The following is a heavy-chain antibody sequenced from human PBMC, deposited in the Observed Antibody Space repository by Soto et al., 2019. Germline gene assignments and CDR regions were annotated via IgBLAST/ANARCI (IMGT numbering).Heavy chain of an antibody. J-gene: IGHJ6*03. Sequence: GGSLRLSCAASGFTFSSYWMSWVRQAPGKGLEWVANIKQDGSEKYYVDSVKGRFTISRDNAKNSLYLQMNSLRAEDTAVYYCARVGRYFDWLLDPYYYYYMDVWGKGTTVTVSS. V-gene: IGHV3-7*01. CDR3: ARVGRYFDWLLDPYYYYYMDV. D-gene: IGHD3-9*01. CDR2: IKQDGSEK. CDR1: GFTFSSYW.